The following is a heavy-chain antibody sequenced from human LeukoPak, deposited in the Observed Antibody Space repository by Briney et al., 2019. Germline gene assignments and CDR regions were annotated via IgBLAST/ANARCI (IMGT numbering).Heavy chain of an antibody. CDR2: IYHSGST. V-gene: IGHV4-38-2*02. CDR1: GYSISSGYY. J-gene: IGHJ2*01. D-gene: IGHD6-19*01. CDR3: ARGHRHGSGWYGYFDL. Sequence: SETLSLTCTVSGYSISSGYYWGWIRRPPGKGLEWIGSIYHSGSTYYNPSLNSRVTISVDTSKNQFSLKLSSVTAADTAVYYCARGHRHGSGWYGYFDLWGRGTLVTVSS.